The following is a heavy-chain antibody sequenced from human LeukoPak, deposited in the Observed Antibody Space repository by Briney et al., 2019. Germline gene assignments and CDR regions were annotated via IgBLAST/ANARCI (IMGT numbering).Heavy chain of an antibody. CDR1: GDSISSSTYY. Sequence: SETLSLTCTVSGDSISSSTYYWGWIRQPPGKGLEWIGNIYYSGTTSYIPSLKTRVTISVDTSRNQFSLKLSSATAADTAVYYCARAGYYYDSSGYYYDYWGQGTLVTVSS. J-gene: IGHJ4*02. D-gene: IGHD3-22*01. V-gene: IGHV4-39*07. CDR3: ARAGYYYDSSGYYYDY. CDR2: IYYSGTT.